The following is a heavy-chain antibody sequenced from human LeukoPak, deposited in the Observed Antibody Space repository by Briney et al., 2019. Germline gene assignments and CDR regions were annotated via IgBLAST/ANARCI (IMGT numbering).Heavy chain of an antibody. Sequence: SETLSLTCTVSGGSISSGDYYRMWIRQPPGKGLEGIGYIYYSGSTYYNPSLKSRVTISVDTYKNQFSLKLSSVTAADTAVYYCAREGYYGSGSYSPTDYWGQGTLVTVSS. CDR1: GGSISSGDYY. V-gene: IGHV4-30-4*01. D-gene: IGHD3-10*01. CDR3: AREGYYGSGSYSPTDY. CDR2: IYYSGST. J-gene: IGHJ4*02.